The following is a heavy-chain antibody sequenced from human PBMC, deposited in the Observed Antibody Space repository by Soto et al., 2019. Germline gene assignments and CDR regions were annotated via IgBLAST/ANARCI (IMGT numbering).Heavy chain of an antibody. D-gene: IGHD2-15*01. CDR2: IYWNDDK. CDR1: GFSLSTSGVG. J-gene: IGHJ4*02. V-gene: IGHV2-5*01. Sequence: QITLKESGPTLVKPTQTLTLTCTFSGFSLSTSGVGVGWIRQPPGKALEWLALIYWNDDKRYSPSLKSRLTITKDTSKNQVVLTMTNMDPVDTATYYSARATDCSGGSCYSRGFDYWGQGTLVTVSS. CDR3: ARATDCSGGSCYSRGFDY.